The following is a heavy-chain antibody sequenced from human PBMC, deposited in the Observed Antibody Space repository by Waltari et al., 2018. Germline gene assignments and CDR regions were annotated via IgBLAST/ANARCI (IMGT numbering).Heavy chain of an antibody. V-gene: IGHV3-11*01. CDR2: MSNSGNRK. CDR3: ARDFSHNGMDV. CDR1: GFTFSDWY. J-gene: IGHJ6*02. Sequence: QVQLVESGGGLVKPGGSLRLSCAASGFTFSDWYMTWIRQAPGKGLEYIPYMSNSGNRKLYADSVRGRFTVSRDHASNSVYLQMDSLRSEDTAVYYCARDFSHNGMDVWGQGTTVIVSS.